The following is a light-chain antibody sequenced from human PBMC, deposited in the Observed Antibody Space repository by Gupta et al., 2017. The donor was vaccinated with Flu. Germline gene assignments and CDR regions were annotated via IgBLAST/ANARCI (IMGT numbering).Light chain of an antibody. J-gene: IGKJ2*01. Sequence: DIQMTQSPSSLSASVGDRVTITCRASQSISNYLNWYQQKPGKAPNLLIYSSSNLLSGVPSRFSGSGSGTDFTLTISSLQPDDFATYYCQQSDRPPHTFGQGTKLEIK. CDR3: QQSDRPPHT. CDR1: QSISNY. CDR2: SSS. V-gene: IGKV1-39*01.